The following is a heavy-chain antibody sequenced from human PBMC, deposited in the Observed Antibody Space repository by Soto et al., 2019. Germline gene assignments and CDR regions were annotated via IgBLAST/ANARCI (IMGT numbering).Heavy chain of an antibody. V-gene: IGHV1-2*04. CDR2: INPNSGGT. Sequence: ASVKVSCKASGYTFTGYYMHWVRQAPGQGLEWMGWINPNSGGTNYAQKFQGWVTMTRDTSISTAYMELSRLRSEDTAVYYCARVRYCSGGSCGFDYWGQGTLVTVSS. D-gene: IGHD2-15*01. J-gene: IGHJ4*02. CDR3: ARVRYCSGGSCGFDY. CDR1: GYTFTGYY.